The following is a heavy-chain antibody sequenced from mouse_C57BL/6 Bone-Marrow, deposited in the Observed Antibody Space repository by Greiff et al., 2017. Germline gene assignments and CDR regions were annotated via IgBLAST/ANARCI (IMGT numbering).Heavy chain of an antibody. CDR2: IYPRSGNT. V-gene: IGHV1-81*01. CDR1: GYTFTSYG. D-gene: IGHD1-1*01. Sequence: QVQLQQSGAELARPGASVKLSCKASGYTFTSYGISWVKQRTGQGLEWIGEIYPRSGNTCYNEKFKGKATLTADNSSSTAYMELRSLTSEDSAVYFCARRAYCGSSYGYWGQGTTLTVSS. CDR3: ARRAYCGSSYGY. J-gene: IGHJ2*01.